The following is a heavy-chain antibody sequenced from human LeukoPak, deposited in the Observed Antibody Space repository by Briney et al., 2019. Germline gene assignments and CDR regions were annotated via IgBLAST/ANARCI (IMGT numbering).Heavy chain of an antibody. V-gene: IGHV4-34*01. CDR3: ARGLTTYYYGSGRSMSWFDP. Sequence: SETLSLTCAVYGGPFSGYYWSWIRQPPGRGLEWIGEIKHSVSTNYNPSLKSRVTISVDTSKNQFSLKLSSVTAADTAVYYCARGLTTYYYGSGRSMSWFDPWGQGTLVTVSS. CDR2: IKHSVST. J-gene: IGHJ5*02. CDR1: GGPFSGYY. D-gene: IGHD3-10*01.